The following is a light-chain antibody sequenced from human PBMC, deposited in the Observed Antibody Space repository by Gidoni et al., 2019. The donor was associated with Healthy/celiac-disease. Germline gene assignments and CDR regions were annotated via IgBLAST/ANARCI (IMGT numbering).Light chain of an antibody. CDR2: KAS. CDR1: QSISSW. J-gene: IGKJ4*01. Sequence: QMTQSLSTLSASVGDSVTITCRASQSISSWLAWYQQKPGKASKLLIYKASSLESGVPSRISSSGSGTEVTLTISSLQPDDFATYYCQQYNSYSPLTFGGGTKVEIK. V-gene: IGKV1-5*03. CDR3: QQYNSYSPLT.